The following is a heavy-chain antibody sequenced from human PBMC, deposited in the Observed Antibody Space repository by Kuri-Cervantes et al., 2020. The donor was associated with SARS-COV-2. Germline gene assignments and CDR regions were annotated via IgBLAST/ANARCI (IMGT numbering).Heavy chain of an antibody. CDR3: ARWGGSSWYQKYYYYMDV. CDR1: GFTFSSHS. CDR2: IYSGGST. V-gene: IGHV3-53*01. D-gene: IGHD6-13*01. J-gene: IGHJ6*03. Sequence: GESLKISCAASGFTFSSHSMNWVRQAPGKGLEWVSVIYSGGSTYYADSVKGRFTISRDNSKNTLYLQMNSLRAEDTAVYYCARWGGSSWYQKYYYYMDVWGKGATVTVSS.